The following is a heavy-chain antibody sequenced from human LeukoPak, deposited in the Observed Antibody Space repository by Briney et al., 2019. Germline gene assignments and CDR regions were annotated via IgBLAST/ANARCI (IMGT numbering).Heavy chain of an antibody. Sequence: GGSLRLSCAASGFTFSSYDMHWVRKATGKGLEWVSAIGTAGDTYYPGSVKGRFTISRENAKNSLYLQMNSLRAGDTAVYYCARAQYYDSSGLDYWGQGTLVTVSS. V-gene: IGHV3-13*01. CDR2: IGTAGDT. CDR3: ARAQYYDSSGLDY. CDR1: GFTFSSYD. D-gene: IGHD3-22*01. J-gene: IGHJ4*02.